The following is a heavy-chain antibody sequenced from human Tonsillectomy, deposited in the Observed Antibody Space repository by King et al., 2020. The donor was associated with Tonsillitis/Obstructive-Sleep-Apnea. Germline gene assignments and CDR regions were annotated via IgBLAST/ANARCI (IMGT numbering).Heavy chain of an antibody. D-gene: IGHD4-23*01. J-gene: IGHJ4*02. CDR1: GGSFSGYY. Sequence: VQLQQWGAGLLKPSETLSLTCAVYGGSFSGYYWSWIRQHPGKGLEWIGEINHSGSTNYNPSLKSRVTISVDTSKNQFSLKLNSVTAADTSVYYCARGQNYGGNSGFDYWGQGTLVTVSS. V-gene: IGHV4-34*01. CDR2: INHSGST. CDR3: ARGQNYGGNSGFDY.